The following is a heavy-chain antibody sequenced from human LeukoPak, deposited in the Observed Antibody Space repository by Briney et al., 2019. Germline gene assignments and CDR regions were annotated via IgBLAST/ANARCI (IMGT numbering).Heavy chain of an antibody. CDR3: AYSLGTYYNFDS. CDR2: TYYRAKWYY. V-gene: IGHV6-1*01. Sequence: SQTLSLTCAISGDSVSNDRAAWGWIRQSPARDLEWLGRTYYRAKWYYDSAESLKSRITINLDTPKNQFSLQLTSVTPEDTAVYYCAYSLGTYYNFDSWGQGVMVTVSS. D-gene: IGHD3-10*01. CDR1: GDSVSNDRAA. J-gene: IGHJ4*02.